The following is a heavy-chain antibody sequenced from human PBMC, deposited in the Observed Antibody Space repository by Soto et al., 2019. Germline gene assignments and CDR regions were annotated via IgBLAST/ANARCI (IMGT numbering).Heavy chain of an antibody. CDR3: AKDLGTDDFWSAYYTYYDMEV. D-gene: IGHD3-3*01. J-gene: IGHJ6*03. Sequence: EVQLLESGGGLVQPGGSLRLSCAASGFTFSSYALNWVRQAPGKGLEWVSVISGSGDNTYYADSVKGRFTISRDNSKNTLYLQMNSLRAEDTAVYYCAKDLGTDDFWSAYYTYYDMEVWGKGTTVTVSS. V-gene: IGHV3-23*01. CDR2: ISGSGDNT. CDR1: GFTFSSYA.